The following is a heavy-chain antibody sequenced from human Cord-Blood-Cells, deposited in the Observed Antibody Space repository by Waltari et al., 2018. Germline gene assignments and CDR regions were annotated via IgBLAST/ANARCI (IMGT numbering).Heavy chain of an antibody. CDR1: GGSISSSSYC. V-gene: IGHV4-39*01. CDR3: ARNYCSSTSCDAFDI. CDR2: IYYSGST. Sequence: QLQLQESGPGLVKPSETLSLTCTVSGGSISSSSYCWGWIRQPPGKGLEWIGSIYYSGSTYYNPSLKSRVTISVDTSKNQFSLKLSSVTAADTAVYYCARNYCSSTSCDAFDIWGQGTMVTVSS. D-gene: IGHD2-2*01. J-gene: IGHJ3*02.